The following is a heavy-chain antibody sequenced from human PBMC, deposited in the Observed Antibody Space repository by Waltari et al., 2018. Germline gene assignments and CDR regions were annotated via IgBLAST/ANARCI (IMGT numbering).Heavy chain of an antibody. J-gene: IGHJ3*01. Sequence: QVQVLQSGTEVKRPGSSVKVSCTASGVTSTNAFTWVRQVPGQGLEYVGGIVPICVTPNYARRCRGRVTITADGSTSTLELASLTSEDTGIYYCARDYYDSSGWLWGQGTMVTVSS. CDR2: IVPICVTP. D-gene: IGHD3-22*01. CDR1: GVTSTNA. V-gene: IGHV1-69*12. CDR3: ARDYYDSSGWL.